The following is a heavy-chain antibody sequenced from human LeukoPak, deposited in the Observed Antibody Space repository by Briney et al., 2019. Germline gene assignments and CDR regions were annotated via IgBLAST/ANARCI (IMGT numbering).Heavy chain of an antibody. CDR3: ARDPPYCSSTSCPSDAFDI. J-gene: IGHJ3*02. CDR1: GFTFSSYA. CDR2: ISGSGGST. V-gene: IGHV3-23*01. Sequence: GGSLRLSCAASGFTFSSYAMSWVRQAPGKGLEWVSAISGSGGSTYYADSVKGRFTISRDNSKNTLYLQMNSLRAEDTAVYYCARDPPYCSSTSCPSDAFDIWGQGTMVTVSS. D-gene: IGHD2-2*01.